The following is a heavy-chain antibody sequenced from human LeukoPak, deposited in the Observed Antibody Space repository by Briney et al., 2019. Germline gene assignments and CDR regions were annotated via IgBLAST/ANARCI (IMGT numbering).Heavy chain of an antibody. CDR1: GYSFTSYW. CDR3: ARLSVLVPCSTTICPPGSIIY. CDR2: IDPSNSDI. Sequence: GGSLKISCKGSGYSFTSYWIGWVRQMSGKGLEWIGIIDPSNSDITYSPSFQGRVTISADKSIGTAYLQWSSLEASDTAMYYCARLSVLVPCSTTICPPGSIIYWGQGTLVTVSS. J-gene: IGHJ4*02. D-gene: IGHD2-2*01. V-gene: IGHV5-51*01.